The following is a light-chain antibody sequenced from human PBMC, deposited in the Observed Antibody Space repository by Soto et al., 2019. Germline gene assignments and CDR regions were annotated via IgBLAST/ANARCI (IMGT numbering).Light chain of an antibody. Sequence: DIQMTQSPSSLSASVGDRVTITCQASQDISNYLNWYQQKPGKAPKLLIYDESNLETGVPSRFSGSGSGTDFAFTISSLQPEDIATYYWQQYDNRPPYTFGQGTKLEIK. J-gene: IGKJ2*01. CDR1: QDISNY. V-gene: IGKV1-33*01. CDR3: QQYDNRPPYT. CDR2: DES.